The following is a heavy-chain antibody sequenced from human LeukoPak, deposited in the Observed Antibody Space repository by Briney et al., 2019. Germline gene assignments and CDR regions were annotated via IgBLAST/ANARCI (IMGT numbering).Heavy chain of an antibody. CDR2: IWNDGRTK. CDR1: GFSFSPCG. V-gene: IGHV3-33*01. J-gene: IGHJ4*02. Sequence: EMSLRLSCAASGFSFSPCGMHWVRQAPGKGLEWVAVIWNDGRTKYYSDAVKGRFTISRDNSRNTVYLQMNSLRAEDTAVYYCMRDRTYDGDYWGQGTLVTDSS. D-gene: IGHD5-12*01. CDR3: MRDRTYDGDY.